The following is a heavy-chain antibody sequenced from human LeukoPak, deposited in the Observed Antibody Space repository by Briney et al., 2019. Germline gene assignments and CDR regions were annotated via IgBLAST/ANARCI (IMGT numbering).Heavy chain of an antibody. CDR1: GFTFSSYG. V-gene: IGHV3-30*18. CDR3: AKEEEQQLDY. CDR2: ISYDGSNK. J-gene: IGHJ4*02. Sequence: GRSLRLSCAASGFTFSSYGMHWVRQAPGKGLEWVAVISYDGSNKYYADSVKGRFTISRDNSKNTLYLQMNSLRAEDTAVYYCAKEEEQQLDYWGQGTLVTVSS. D-gene: IGHD6-13*01.